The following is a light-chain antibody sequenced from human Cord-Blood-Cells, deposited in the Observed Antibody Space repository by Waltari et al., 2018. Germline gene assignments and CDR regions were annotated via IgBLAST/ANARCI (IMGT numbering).Light chain of an antibody. CDR1: QSVSSN. J-gene: IGKJ3*01. Sequence: LSVSPGERATLSCRASQSVSSNLAWYQQKPGQAPRLLIYGASTRATGIPARFSGSGSGTEFTLTISSLQSEDFAVYYCQQYNNWPPSFTFGPGTKVDIK. CDR2: GAS. V-gene: IGKV3-15*01. CDR3: QQYNNWPPSFT.